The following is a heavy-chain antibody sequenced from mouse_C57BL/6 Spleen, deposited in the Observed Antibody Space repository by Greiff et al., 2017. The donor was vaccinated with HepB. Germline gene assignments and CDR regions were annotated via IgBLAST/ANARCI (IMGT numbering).Heavy chain of an antibody. J-gene: IGHJ4*01. CDR3: AKWGKDGRYGPYYYAMDY. V-gene: IGHV2-3*01. CDR2: IWGDGST. Sequence: VKVVESGPGLVAPSQSLSITCTVSGFSLTSYGVSWVRQPPGKGLEWLGVIWGDGSTNYHSALISRLSISKDNSKSQVFLKLNSLQTDDTATYYCAKWGKDGRYGPYYYAMDYWGQGTSVTVSS. D-gene: IGHD1-1*02. CDR1: GFSLTSYG.